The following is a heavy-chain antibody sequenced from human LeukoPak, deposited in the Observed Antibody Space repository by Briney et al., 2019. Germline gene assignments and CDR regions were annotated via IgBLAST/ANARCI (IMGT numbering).Heavy chain of an antibody. J-gene: IGHJ4*02. Sequence: VASVKVSCKASGYTFTSYGISWVRRAPGQGLEWMGWISAYNGNTNYAQKLQGRVTMTTDTSTSTAYMELRSLRSDDTAVYYCARAAYCSGGSCYNFDYWGQGTLVTVSS. CDR1: GYTFTSYG. V-gene: IGHV1-18*01. CDR3: ARAAYCSGGSCYNFDY. CDR2: ISAYNGNT. D-gene: IGHD2-15*01.